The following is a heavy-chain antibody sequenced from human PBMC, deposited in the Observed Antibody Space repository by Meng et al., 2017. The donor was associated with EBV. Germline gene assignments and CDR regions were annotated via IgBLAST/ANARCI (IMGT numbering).Heavy chain of an antibody. J-gene: IGHJ4*02. CDR3: VGTRTGTPDY. CDR2: IYHSGST. Sequence: RHHSGPGPVNPSGTPAFPVASPGVSISSSNGWRCVRQPPGKWLEWIGEIYHSGSTNYNPSLKSRVTISVDKSKNQFSLKLSPVTAADTAVYYCVGTRTGTPDYWGQGTLVTVSS. CDR1: GVSISSSNG. D-gene: IGHD1-1*01. V-gene: IGHV4-4*02.